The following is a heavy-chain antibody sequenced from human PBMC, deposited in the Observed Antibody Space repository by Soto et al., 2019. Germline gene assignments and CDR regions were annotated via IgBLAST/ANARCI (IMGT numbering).Heavy chain of an antibody. Sequence: QVQLVESGGGVVQPGRSLRLSCAASGFTFSSYGMHWVRQAPGKGLEWVAVIWYDGSNKYYADSVKGRFTIARDNSKNRLDLQIKSPRAEDTAVYYCAREDCSSPSCSFDPWGQGTLVTVSS. CDR3: AREDCSSPSCSFDP. J-gene: IGHJ5*02. CDR1: GFTFSSYG. CDR2: IWYDGSNK. V-gene: IGHV3-33*01. D-gene: IGHD2-2*01.